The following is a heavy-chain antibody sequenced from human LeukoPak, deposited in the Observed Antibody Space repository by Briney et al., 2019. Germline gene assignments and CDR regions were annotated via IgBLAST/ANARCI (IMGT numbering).Heavy chain of an antibody. Sequence: GGSLRLSCAASGFTFSSYGMHWVRQAPGKGLEWVAVIWYDGSNKYYADSVKGRFTISRDNSKNTLYLQMNSLRAEDTAVYYCARDSTYYDILTGYYPANYFDYWGQGTLVTVSS. V-gene: IGHV3-33*01. CDR2: IWYDGSNK. CDR1: GFTFSSYG. J-gene: IGHJ4*02. CDR3: ARDSTYYDILTGYYPANYFDY. D-gene: IGHD3-9*01.